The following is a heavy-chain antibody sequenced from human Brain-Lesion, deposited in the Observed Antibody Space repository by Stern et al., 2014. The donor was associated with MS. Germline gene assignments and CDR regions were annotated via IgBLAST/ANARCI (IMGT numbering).Heavy chain of an antibody. CDR1: GFTFSNYW. V-gene: IGHV3-74*02. Sequence: EVQLGQSGGGLVQPGGSLRLSCAASGFTFSNYWMHWVRHAPGKGLVWVSRVNNDGRRTSYADSVKGRFTMSRDNAKNTLYLQMNSLRVEDTAIYYCARGERWFDSWGQGTLVTVSS. J-gene: IGHJ5*01. D-gene: IGHD3-10*01. CDR2: VNNDGRRT. CDR3: ARGERWFDS.